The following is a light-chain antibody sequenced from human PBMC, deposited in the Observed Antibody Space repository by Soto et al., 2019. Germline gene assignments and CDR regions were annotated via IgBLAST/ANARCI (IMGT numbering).Light chain of an antibody. J-gene: IGKJ2*01. V-gene: IGKV3-15*01. CDR3: QQYNNWLPYT. CDR2: SAS. Sequence: EIVMTQSPATLSVSPGERATLSCRASQSVNRNLAWYQQKPGQAPRLLIYSASTRATGIPARFSGSGSGTEFTLTISSLQSEDFAVYYCQQYNNWLPYTFGQGTNLEIK. CDR1: QSVNRN.